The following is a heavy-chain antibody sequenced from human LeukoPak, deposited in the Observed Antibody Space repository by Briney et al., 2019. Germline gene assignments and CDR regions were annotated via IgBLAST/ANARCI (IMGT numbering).Heavy chain of an antibody. D-gene: IGHD3-10*01. V-gene: IGHV3-30*02. J-gene: IGHJ4*02. Sequence: GGSLRLSCAASGFTFSSYGMHWVRQAPGKGLEWVAFIRYDGSNKYYADSVKGRFTISRDNSKNTLYLQMNSLRAEDTAVYYCAKVLLWFGESEYYFDYWGQGTLVTVSS. CDR3: AKVLLWFGESEYYFDY. CDR1: GFTFSSYG. CDR2: IRYDGSNK.